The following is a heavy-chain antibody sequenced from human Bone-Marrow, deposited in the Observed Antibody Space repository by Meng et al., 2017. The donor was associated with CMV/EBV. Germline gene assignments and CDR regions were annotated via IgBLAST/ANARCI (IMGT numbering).Heavy chain of an antibody. CDR2: ISYDGSNK. Sequence: GESLKISCAASGFTFSSYAMHWVRQAPGKGLEWVAVISYDGSNKYYADSVKGRFTISRDNAKNSLYLQMNSLRAEDTAVYYCAREIRQQLDYGGQGTLVTGSS. V-gene: IGHV3-30*04. CDR3: AREIRQQLDY. CDR1: GFTFSSYA. J-gene: IGHJ4*02. D-gene: IGHD6-13*01.